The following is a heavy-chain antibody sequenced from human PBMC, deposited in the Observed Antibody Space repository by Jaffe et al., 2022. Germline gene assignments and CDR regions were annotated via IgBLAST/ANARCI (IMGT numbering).Heavy chain of an antibody. V-gene: IGHV4-59*01. D-gene: IGHD3-22*01. CDR2: IYYSGST. CDR3: ARQGSPPYYYDSSGYYYSKPYYFDY. J-gene: IGHJ4*02. CDR1: GGSISSYY. Sequence: QVQLQESGPGLVKPSETLSLTCTVSGGSISSYYWSWIRQPPGKGLEWIGYIYYSGSTNYNPSLKSRVTISVDTSKNQFSLKLSSVTAADTAVYYCARQGSPPYYYDSSGYYYSKPYYFDYWGQGTLVTVSS.